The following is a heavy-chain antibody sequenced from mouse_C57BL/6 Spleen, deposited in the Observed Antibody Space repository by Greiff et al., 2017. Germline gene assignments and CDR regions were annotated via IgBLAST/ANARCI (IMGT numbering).Heavy chain of an antibody. J-gene: IGHJ4*01. Sequence: QVHVKQSGAELVRPGASVTLSCKASGYTFTDYEMHWVKQTPVHGLEWIGAIDPETGGTAYNQKFKGKAILTADKSSSTAYMELRSLTSEDSAVYYCTRCDGYTGMDYWGQGTSVTVSS. CDR1: GYTFTDYE. CDR2: IDPETGGT. D-gene: IGHD2-3*01. V-gene: IGHV1-15*01. CDR3: TRCDGYTGMDY.